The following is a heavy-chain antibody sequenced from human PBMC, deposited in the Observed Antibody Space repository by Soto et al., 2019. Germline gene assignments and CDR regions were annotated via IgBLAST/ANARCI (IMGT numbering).Heavy chain of an antibody. CDR3: AVIAARPGAAFDI. CDR1: GCSISSYY. V-gene: IGHV4-59*01. Sequence: SETLSLTCTFSGCSISSYYWSWIRQPPGKGLEWIGYIYYSGSTNYNPSLKSRVTISVDTSKNQFSLKLSSVTAADTAVYYCAVIAARPGAAFDIWGQGTMVTVSS. D-gene: IGHD6-6*01. J-gene: IGHJ3*02. CDR2: IYYSGST.